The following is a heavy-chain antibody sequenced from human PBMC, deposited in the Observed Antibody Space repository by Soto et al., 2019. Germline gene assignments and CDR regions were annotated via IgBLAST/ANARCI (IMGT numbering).Heavy chain of an antibody. CDR2: INHSGST. CDR3: ARGRPIDY. V-gene: IGHV4-34*01. Sequence: KPSETLSLTCAVYGGSSSGYYWSWIRQPPGKGLEWIGEINHSGSTNYNPSLKSRVTISVDTSKNQFSLKLSSVTAADTAVYYCARGRPIDYWGQGTLVTVSS. CDR1: GGSSSGYY. J-gene: IGHJ4*02.